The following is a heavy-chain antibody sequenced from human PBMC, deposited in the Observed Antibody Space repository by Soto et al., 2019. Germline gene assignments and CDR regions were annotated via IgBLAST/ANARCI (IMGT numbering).Heavy chain of an antibody. CDR1: GGTFSSYA. V-gene: IGHV1-69*01. D-gene: IGHD6-13*01. Sequence: QVQLVQSGAEVKKPGSSVKVSCKASGGTFSSYAISWVRQAPGQGLEWMGGIIPIFGTANYAQKFQGRVTITAEQSTSTAYMELSSLRSEDTAVYYCERGAGYSSSWYVRGSYYFDFWGQGTLVTVSS. J-gene: IGHJ4*02. CDR2: IIPIFGTA. CDR3: ERGAGYSSSWYVRGSYYFDF.